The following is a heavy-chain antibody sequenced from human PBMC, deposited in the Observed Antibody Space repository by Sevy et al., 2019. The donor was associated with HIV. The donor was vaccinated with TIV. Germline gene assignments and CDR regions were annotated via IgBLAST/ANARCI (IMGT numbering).Heavy chain of an antibody. D-gene: IGHD5-12*01. J-gene: IGHJ4*02. CDR3: ARGRATTSGGYYFHH. CDR1: GYIFTAYH. V-gene: IGHV1-18*01. CDR2: ITGYNGDADA. Sequence: ASVKVSCKASGYIFTAYHIIWVRQAPGQGLEWVGWITGYNGDADADYAQNFQGRLIMTTDPSRTTAYMELSNLKSDDTALYYCARGRATTSGGYYFHHWAQGTLVTVSS.